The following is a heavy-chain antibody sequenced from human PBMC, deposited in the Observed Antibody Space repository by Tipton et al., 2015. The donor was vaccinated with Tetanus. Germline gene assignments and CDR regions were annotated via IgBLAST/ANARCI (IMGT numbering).Heavy chain of an antibody. D-gene: IGHD1-26*01. CDR2: IIPSLGST. J-gene: IGHJ6*01. CDR1: GDTFSSYA. V-gene: IGHV1-69*01. Sequence: QLVQSGAEVKKPGSSVKVSCKASGDTFSSYAISWMRQAPGQGLEWMGGIIPSLGSTTYAPKFQGRITITADEVTTTAYMEVSSLTSEDTAVFYCARGGSYLGIYYYYAMDVWGQGTTVTVS. CDR3: ARGGSYLGIYYYYAMDV.